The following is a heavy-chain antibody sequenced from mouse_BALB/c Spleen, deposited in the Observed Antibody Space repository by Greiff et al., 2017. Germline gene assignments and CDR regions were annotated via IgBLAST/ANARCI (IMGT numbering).Heavy chain of an antibody. D-gene: IGHD2-2*01. V-gene: IGHV2-6-7*01. CDR3: AREGSLLWLRRYAMDY. J-gene: IGHJ4*01. CDR2: IWGDGST. CDR1: GFSLTGYG. Sequence: VKLVESGPGLVAPSQSLSITCTVSGFSLTGYGVNWVRQPPGKGLEWLGMIWGDGSTDYNSALKSRLSISKDNSKSQVFLKMNSLQTDDTARYYCAREGSLLWLRRYAMDYWGQGTSVTVSS.